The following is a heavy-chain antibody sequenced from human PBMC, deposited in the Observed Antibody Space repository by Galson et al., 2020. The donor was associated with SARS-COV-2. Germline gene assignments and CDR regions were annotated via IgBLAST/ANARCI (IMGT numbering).Heavy chain of an antibody. J-gene: IGHJ3*02. CDR1: GFTFSSYA. D-gene: IGHD3-9*01. Sequence: GESLKISCAASGFTFSSYAMSWVRQAPGKGLEWVSAISGSGGSTYYADSVKGRFTISRDNSKNTLYLQMNSLRAEDTAVYYCAKKEGLPAAMPVQFYDILTGTIWGSAFDIWGQGTMVTVSS. CDR3: AKKEGLPAAMPVQFYDILTGTIWGSAFDI. V-gene: IGHV3-23*01. CDR2: ISGSGGST.